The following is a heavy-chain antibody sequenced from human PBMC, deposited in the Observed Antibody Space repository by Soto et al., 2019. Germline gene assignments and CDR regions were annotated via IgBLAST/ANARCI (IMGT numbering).Heavy chain of an antibody. J-gene: IGHJ4*02. CDR3: ATSGYSSGWFDY. CDR2: IHYSGST. V-gene: IGHV4-59*01. CDR1: GVSIRSYY. D-gene: IGHD6-19*01. Sequence: PSETLSLTCTVSGVSIRSYYWSCIRQPPGKGLEWIRYIHYSGSTNYNPSLKSRVTISVDTSKNQFSLKLSSVTAADTAVYYCATSGYSSGWFDYWGQGTLVTVSS.